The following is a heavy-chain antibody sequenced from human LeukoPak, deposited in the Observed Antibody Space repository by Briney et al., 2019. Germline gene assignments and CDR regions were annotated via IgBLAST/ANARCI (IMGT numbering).Heavy chain of an antibody. CDR2: IYYSGST. Sequence: KPSETLSLTCTVSGGSISSYYWSWIRQPPGKGLEWIGYIYYSGSTNYHPSLKSRVTISVETSKNQFSLKLSSVTAADTAVYYCARGNGWVCSSTSCYNWFDPGGQGTLVTVSS. CDR3: ARGNGWVCSSTSCYNWFDP. V-gene: IGHV4-59*01. D-gene: IGHD2-2*01. CDR1: GGSISSYY. J-gene: IGHJ5*02.